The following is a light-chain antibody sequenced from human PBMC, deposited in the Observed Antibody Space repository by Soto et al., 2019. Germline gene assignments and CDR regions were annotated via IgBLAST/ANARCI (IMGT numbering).Light chain of an antibody. Sequence: FMLTQPHSVSESPGKTVIISCTRSSGRIASNYVQWYQQRPGSSPTTVIYEDNQRPSGVPDRFSGSIDSSSNSASLTISGLETEDEADYYCQSYDATNQVFGGGTKLTVL. CDR2: EDN. V-gene: IGLV6-57*01. CDR3: QSYDATNQV. J-gene: IGLJ3*02. CDR1: SGRIASNY.